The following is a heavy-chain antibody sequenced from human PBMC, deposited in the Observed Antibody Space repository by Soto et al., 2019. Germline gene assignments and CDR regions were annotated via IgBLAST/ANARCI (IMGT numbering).Heavy chain of an antibody. J-gene: IGHJ4*02. Sequence: XGALTLSCAAAGFTCSNYWMNWVRQAPGKGLEWLGNIKEDGSYQDYVDSVRGRFTISRDNSKSSLYLQINSLRAEDTAIYYCVRGTRSPGLDNWGQGNLVTVSP. CDR1: GFTCSNYW. V-gene: IGHV3-7*03. D-gene: IGHD1-7*01. CDR2: IKEDGSYQ. CDR3: VRGTRSPGLDN.